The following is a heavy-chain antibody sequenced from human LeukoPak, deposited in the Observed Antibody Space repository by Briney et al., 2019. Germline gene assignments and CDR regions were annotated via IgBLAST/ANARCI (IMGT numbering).Heavy chain of an antibody. CDR3: ARRVDRGDYYYMAV. D-gene: IGHD2-15*01. Sequence: SETLSLTCAVSGDSISSVYYCGWIRQPPGKGLEWIGSIYHSGSTYYNPSLKSRGTISVDTSKNQFSLKLSSVTAADTAVYYCARRVDRGDYYYMAVWGNGTTVTVSS. CDR2: IYHSGST. CDR1: GDSISSVYY. J-gene: IGHJ6*03. V-gene: IGHV4-38-2*01.